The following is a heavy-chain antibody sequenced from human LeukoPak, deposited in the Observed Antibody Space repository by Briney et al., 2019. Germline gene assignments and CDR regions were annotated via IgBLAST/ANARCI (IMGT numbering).Heavy chain of an antibody. V-gene: IGHV1-18*01. CDR1: NCTFTSYG. Sequence: ASVKVSCKASNCTFTSYGISWVRQAPGQGLEWMGWISTFNGNRNYVQKFQGRVTMTTDTSTSTAYMELRSLTSDDTAVYYCARTVTALDWYFDLWGRGTLVTVSS. CDR3: ARTVTALDWYFDL. CDR2: ISTFNGNR. J-gene: IGHJ2*01. D-gene: IGHD2-21*02.